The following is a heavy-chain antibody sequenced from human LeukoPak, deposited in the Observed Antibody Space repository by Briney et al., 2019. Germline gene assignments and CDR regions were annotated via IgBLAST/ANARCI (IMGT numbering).Heavy chain of an antibody. CDR3: ARVGVDSGSYKGADY. CDR2: ISNSGAYV. D-gene: IGHD1-26*01. Sequence: PGESLRLSCAASGFTFGSYWMSWVRQAPGKGLEWVSSISNSGAYVYYADSVQGRFTISRDNAKNSLYLQMNSLRSEDTAVYYCARVGVDSGSYKGADYWGQGTLVSVSS. V-gene: IGHV3-21*01. J-gene: IGHJ4*02. CDR1: GFTFGSYW.